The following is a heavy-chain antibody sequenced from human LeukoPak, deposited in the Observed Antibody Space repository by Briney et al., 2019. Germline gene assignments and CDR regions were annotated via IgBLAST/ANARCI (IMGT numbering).Heavy chain of an antibody. CDR1: GLTFDDYA. CDR2: ISWNSGSI. D-gene: IGHD6-13*01. J-gene: IGHJ4*02. Sequence: GGSLRLSCAASGLTFDDYAMHWVRQAPGKGLEWVSGISWNSGSIGYADSVKGRFTISRDNAKNSLYLQMNSLRAEDTALYYCAKDRIAAGNWGQGTLVTVSS. CDR3: AKDRIAAGN. V-gene: IGHV3-9*01.